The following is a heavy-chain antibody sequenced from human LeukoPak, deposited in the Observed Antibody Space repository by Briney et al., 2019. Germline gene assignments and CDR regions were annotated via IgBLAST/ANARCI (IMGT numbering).Heavy chain of an antibody. J-gene: IGHJ4*02. V-gene: IGHV3-11*03. CDR2: ISSSGSYT. CDR1: GFTFSDYY. Sequence: KPGGSLRLSCAASGFTFSDYYMTWIRQAPGKGLEWVSYISSSGSYTNYADSVKGRFTISRDNAKNSLYLQMNSLRAEDTAVYYCATTVGSFYYDFWGQGTLVTVSS. CDR3: ATTVGSFYYDF. D-gene: IGHD4-23*01.